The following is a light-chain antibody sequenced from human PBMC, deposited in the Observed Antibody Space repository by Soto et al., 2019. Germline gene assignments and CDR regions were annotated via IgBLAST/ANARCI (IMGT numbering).Light chain of an antibody. J-gene: IGKJ1*01. V-gene: IGKV3-20*01. CDR2: GAS. Sequence: ESVLTQSPGTLSLSPGERATLSCRASQSVSSSYLAWYQQKPGQAPRLLIYGASSRATGIPDRFSGSGSGTDFTLTISRLEPEDYAVSYCQQYSSSPWTSGQGTKVDIK. CDR1: QSVSSSY. CDR3: QQYSSSPWT.